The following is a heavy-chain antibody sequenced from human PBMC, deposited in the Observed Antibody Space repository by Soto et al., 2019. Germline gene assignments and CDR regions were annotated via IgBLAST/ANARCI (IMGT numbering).Heavy chain of an antibody. V-gene: IGHV3-7*03. D-gene: IGHD2-21*01. CDR2: IKVDGSEK. CDR3: ARDEICEGVKCTLGYFQE. Sequence: DVQLVDSGGGLVQSGGSLRLSCAASGFIFKDYWMNWVRQAPGKGLEWVANIKVDGSEKNYVDSVKGRFTISRDNAKNSLYLQMNNLRAEDTAVYYCARDEICEGVKCTLGYFQEWGQGTLVTVSS. CDR1: GFIFKDYW. J-gene: IGHJ1*01.